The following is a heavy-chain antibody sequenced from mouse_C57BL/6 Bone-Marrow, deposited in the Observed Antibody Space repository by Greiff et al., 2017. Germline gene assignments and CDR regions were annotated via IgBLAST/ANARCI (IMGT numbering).Heavy chain of an antibody. CDR2: IDPTDSYT. CDR3: ARGPYLPAMDY. V-gene: IGHV1-69*01. J-gene: IGHJ4*01. CDR1: GYTFTSYW. Sequence: QVQLQQPGAELVMPGASVKLSCKASGYTFTSYWMHWVKQRPGQGLEWIGEIDPTDSYTNYNEKFKSKATLTVDKSSSTAYMQLRSLPSADSAVYYCARGPYLPAMDYWGQGTSLPVSS.